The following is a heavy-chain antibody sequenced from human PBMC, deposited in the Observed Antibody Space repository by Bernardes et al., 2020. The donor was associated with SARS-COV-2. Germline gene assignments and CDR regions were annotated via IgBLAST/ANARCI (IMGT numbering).Heavy chain of an antibody. J-gene: IGHJ6*02. V-gene: IGHV1-69*04. CDR2: IIPIFDIA. Sequence: SVKVSCKASGGTFSSYAISWVRQAPGQGLEWMGRIIPIFDIANYAQKFQGRVTITADKSTSTAYMELSSLSSEDTAVYYCGRGITMVRGVILPVGMDVWGQGTTVTVSS. CDR3: GRGITMVRGVILPVGMDV. D-gene: IGHD3-10*01. CDR1: GGTFSSYA.